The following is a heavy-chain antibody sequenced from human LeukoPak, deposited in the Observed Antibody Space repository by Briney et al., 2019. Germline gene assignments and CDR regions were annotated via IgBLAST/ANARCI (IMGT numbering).Heavy chain of an antibody. D-gene: IGHD3-10*01. J-gene: IGHJ6*03. Sequence: GRSLRLSCAASGFTFSSYAMHWVRQAPGKGLEWVAVISYDGSNKYYADSVKGRFTISRDNSKNTLYLQMNSLRAEDTAVYYCARAGGEPYYMDVWGKGTTVTVSS. CDR3: ARAGGEPYYMDV. V-gene: IGHV3-30*01. CDR1: GFTFSSYA. CDR2: ISYDGSNK.